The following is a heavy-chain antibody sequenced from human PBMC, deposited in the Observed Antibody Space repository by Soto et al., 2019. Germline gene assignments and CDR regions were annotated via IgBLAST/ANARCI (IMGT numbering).Heavy chain of an antibody. J-gene: IGHJ1*01. V-gene: IGHV4-34*01. CDR1: GGSFSGYY. D-gene: IGHD3-16*01. Sequence: SETLSLTCAVYGGSFSGYYWSWIRQPPGKGLEWIGEINHSGSTNYNPSLKSRVTISVDTSKNQFSLKLSSVTAADMAVYYCASFNVSPQLQYFQHWGQGTLVPVSS. CDR3: ASFNVSPQLQYFQH. CDR2: INHSGST.